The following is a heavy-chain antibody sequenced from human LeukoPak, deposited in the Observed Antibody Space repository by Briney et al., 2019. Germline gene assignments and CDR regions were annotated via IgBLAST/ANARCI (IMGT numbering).Heavy chain of an antibody. CDR1: GYSFTSYW. D-gene: IGHD3-22*01. J-gene: IGHJ6*03. V-gene: IGHV5-51*01. CDR2: IHPGDSDT. Sequence: GESLKISCKGSGYSFTSYWIGWVRQMPGKGLEWMGIIHPGDSDTRYSPSFQGQVTISADKSISTAYLQWSSLKASDTAMYYCARHRGTEYYYDSSGHYYYYYYMDVWGKGTTVTVSS. CDR3: ARHRGTEYYYDSSGHYYYYYYMDV.